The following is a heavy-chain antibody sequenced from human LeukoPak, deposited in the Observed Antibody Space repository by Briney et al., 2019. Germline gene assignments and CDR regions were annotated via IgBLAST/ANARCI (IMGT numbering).Heavy chain of an antibody. CDR3: ARDYFYCRGDCFVDY. CDR2: ISGSGRAI. CDR1: GFIFGRYS. D-gene: IGHD2-21*02. Sequence: GGSLRLSCAASGFIFGRYSLTWVRQAPGKGLEWVSSISGSGRAISYADSVRGRFTISRDNAKNSLYLQMNSLRAEDTAVYYCARDYFYCRGDCFVDYWGQGTLVNVSS. J-gene: IGHJ4*02. V-gene: IGHV3-21*01.